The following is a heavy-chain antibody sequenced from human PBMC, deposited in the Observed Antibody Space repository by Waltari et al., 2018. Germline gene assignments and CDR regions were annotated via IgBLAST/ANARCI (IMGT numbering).Heavy chain of an antibody. D-gene: IGHD4-17*01. CDR2: IHYSGNT. Sequence: QVQLQESGPKLVKPSETLSLTCTVSAGSISSYFWSWIRQPPGKGLELIGYIHYSGNTNTETAMKSRVTISIDTSKNQFSLKLRSATAADTAVYYCAAHLRQVTTEFAYWGQGTLVTVSS. J-gene: IGHJ4*02. CDR1: AGSISSYF. V-gene: IGHV4-59*01. CDR3: AAHLRQVTTEFAY.